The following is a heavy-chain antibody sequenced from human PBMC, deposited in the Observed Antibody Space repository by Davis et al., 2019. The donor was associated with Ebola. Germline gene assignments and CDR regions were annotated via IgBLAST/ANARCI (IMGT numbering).Heavy chain of an antibody. J-gene: IGHJ4*02. V-gene: IGHV3-21*01. Sequence: SVKGRFTIPRDNARNSLYLQMNSLGAEDTAMYYCARLYSGPNKFDYWGQGTLVTVSS. CDR3: ARLYSGPNKFDY. D-gene: IGHD5-12*01.